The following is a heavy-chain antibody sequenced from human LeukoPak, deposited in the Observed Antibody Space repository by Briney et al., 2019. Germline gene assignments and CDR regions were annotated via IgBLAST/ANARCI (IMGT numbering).Heavy chain of an antibody. Sequence: SETLSLTCSVSGGSISSSNYYWSWIRQPPGKGLEWIGYIYYSGSTNYNPSLKSRVTISVDTSKNQFSLKLSSVTAADTAVYYCARVRCSGGSCYPDYWGQGTLVTVSS. J-gene: IGHJ4*02. D-gene: IGHD2-15*01. CDR2: IYYSGST. CDR3: ARVRCSGGSCYPDY. V-gene: IGHV4-61*01. CDR1: GGSISSSNYY.